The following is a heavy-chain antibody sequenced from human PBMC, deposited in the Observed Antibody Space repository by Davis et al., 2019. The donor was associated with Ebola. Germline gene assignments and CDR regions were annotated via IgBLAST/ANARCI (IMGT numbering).Heavy chain of an antibody. CDR1: GFTFSTYA. V-gene: IGHV3-23*01. D-gene: IGHD1/OR15-1a*01. CDR3: AKFRGTQQMDY. CDR2: ISGDGETT. Sequence: GESLKISCAASGFTFSTYAMNWVRQAPGKGLEWVSVISGDGETTFYADSVKGRFTISRDNAKNTLYLQMNILRVEDTAVYHCAKFRGTQQMDYWGRGTLVTVSS. J-gene: IGHJ4*02.